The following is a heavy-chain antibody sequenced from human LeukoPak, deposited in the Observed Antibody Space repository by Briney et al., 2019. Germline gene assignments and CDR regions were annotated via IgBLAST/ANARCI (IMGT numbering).Heavy chain of an antibody. D-gene: IGHD6-19*01. J-gene: IGHJ4*02. Sequence: SVKVSCKASGGTFSSYAISWVRQAPGQGHEWMGGIIPIFGTANYAQKFQGRVTITTDESTSTAYMELRSLRSDDTAVYYCARELGESSGWYDYWGQGTLVTVSS. CDR3: ARELGESSGWYDY. CDR1: GGTFSSYA. CDR2: IIPIFGTA. V-gene: IGHV1-69*05.